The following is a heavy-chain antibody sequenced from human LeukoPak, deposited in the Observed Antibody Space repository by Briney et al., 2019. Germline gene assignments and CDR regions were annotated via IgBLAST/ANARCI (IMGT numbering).Heavy chain of an antibody. CDR1: GGSISSHY. D-gene: IGHD6-19*01. CDR3: ARAASGWYFDY. V-gene: IGHV4-59*11. J-gene: IGHJ4*02. CDR2: IYYSGST. Sequence: SETLSLTCTVSGGSISSHYWSWIRQPPGKGLEWIGYIYYSGSTNYNPSLKSRVTISVDTSKNQFSLKLSSVTAADTAVYYCARAASGWYFDYWGQGTLVTVSS.